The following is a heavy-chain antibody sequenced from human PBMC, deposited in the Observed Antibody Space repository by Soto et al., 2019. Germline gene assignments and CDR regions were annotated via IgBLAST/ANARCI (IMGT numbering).Heavy chain of an antibody. J-gene: IGHJ4*02. D-gene: IGHD4-17*01. CDR1: GGSISSYY. V-gene: IGHV4-59*08. Sequence: SETLSLTCTVSGGSISSYYWSWIRQPPGKGLEWIGYIYYSGSTNYNPSLKSRVTISVDTSKNQFSLKLSSVTAADTAVYYCAVANDYGDLYFDYWGQGTLVTVSS. CDR2: IYYSGST. CDR3: AVANDYGDLYFDY.